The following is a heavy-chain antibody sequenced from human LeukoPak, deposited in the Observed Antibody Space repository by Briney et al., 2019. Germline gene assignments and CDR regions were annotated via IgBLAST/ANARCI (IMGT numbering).Heavy chain of an antibody. CDR3: AREGNGYGDHYFDY. V-gene: IGHV3-53*01. CDR1: GFSVSNNY. J-gene: IGHJ4*02. CDR2: IYSGGIT. Sequence: PGGSLRLSCAASGFSVSNNYMSWIRQAPGKGLEWVSVIYSGGITYYADPVKGRFIISRDNSKNTLYLQMNSLRAEDTAVYYCAREGNGYGDHYFDYWGQGTLVTVSS. D-gene: IGHD4-17*01.